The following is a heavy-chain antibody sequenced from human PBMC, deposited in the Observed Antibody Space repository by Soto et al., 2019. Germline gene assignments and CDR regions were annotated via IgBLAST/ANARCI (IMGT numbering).Heavy chain of an antibody. J-gene: IGHJ5*02. Sequence: ASVKVSCKASGYTFTNSYMYWVRQAPGQGLEWMGMINPSGDTTTYAQRFQGRLTLTRDTSTSTVYLELSRLTSDDTAVYYCARDSCDTSGNHWFDPWGRGTMVPVS. V-gene: IGHV1-46*01. CDR1: GYTFTNSY. CDR3: ARDSCDTSGNHWFDP. D-gene: IGHD6-19*01. CDR2: INPSGDTT.